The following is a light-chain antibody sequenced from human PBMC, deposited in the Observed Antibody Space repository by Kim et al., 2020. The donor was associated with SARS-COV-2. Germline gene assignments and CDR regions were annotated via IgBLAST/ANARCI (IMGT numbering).Light chain of an antibody. V-gene: IGLV3-1*01. Sequence: SYELTQPPSVSVSPGQTASITCSGDKLGDKYACWYQQKPGQSPVLVIYQDTNRPSGIPERFSGSNSGNTATLTISGTQAVDEADYYCQAWDSSAVVFGGGTQRTVL. CDR2: QDT. CDR3: QAWDSSAVV. J-gene: IGLJ2*01. CDR1: KLGDKY.